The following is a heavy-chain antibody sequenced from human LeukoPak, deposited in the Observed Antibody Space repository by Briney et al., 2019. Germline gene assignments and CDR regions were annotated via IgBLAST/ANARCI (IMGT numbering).Heavy chain of an antibody. CDR1: GGSLISYY. CDR2: IHSSGYT. V-gene: IGHV4-4*09. CDR3: AQRQGPNSGSYDYFDP. Sequence: SETLSLTCTVPGGSLISYYWSWIRQPPGQGLEWMAYIHSSGYTNYNPSLRSRVTISVDTSKNHFSLTVTSVTAADTAVYYCAQRQGPNSGSYDYFDPWGQGTLVIVSS. J-gene: IGHJ5*02. D-gene: IGHD1-26*01.